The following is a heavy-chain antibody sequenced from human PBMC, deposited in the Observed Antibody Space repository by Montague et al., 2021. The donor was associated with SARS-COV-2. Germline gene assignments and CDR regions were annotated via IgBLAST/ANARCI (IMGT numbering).Heavy chain of an antibody. D-gene: IGHD3/OR15-3a*01. CDR2: IYDGGST. CDR3: ARLDGLGY. Sequence: SETLSLTCAVSGDSISSSNWWSWVRQPPGKGLEWIGEIYDGGSTXXNPSHKSRVTMSIDESRNQFSLSLSSLTAADTAVYYCARLDGLGYWGQGTLVAVSS. CDR1: GDSISSSNW. V-gene: IGHV4-4*02. J-gene: IGHJ4*02.